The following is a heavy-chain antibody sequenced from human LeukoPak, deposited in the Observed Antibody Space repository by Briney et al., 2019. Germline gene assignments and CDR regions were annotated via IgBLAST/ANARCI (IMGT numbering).Heavy chain of an antibody. Sequence: GGSLRLSCAASGFTFSSYSMNWVRQAPGKGLEWVSYISSSSTIYYADSVKGRFTISRDNAKNSLYLQMNSLRAEDTAVYYCARGFSSSWIYFDYWGQGTLVTVSS. V-gene: IGHV3-48*04. CDR3: ARGFSSSWIYFDY. D-gene: IGHD6-13*01. CDR2: ISSSSTI. J-gene: IGHJ4*02. CDR1: GFTFSSYS.